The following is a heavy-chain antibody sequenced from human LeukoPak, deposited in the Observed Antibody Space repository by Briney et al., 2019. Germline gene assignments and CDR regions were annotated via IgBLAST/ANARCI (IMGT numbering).Heavy chain of an antibody. D-gene: IGHD1-26*01. CDR2: ISGSGGST. CDR1: GFTFSSYA. CDR3: AKDLVSGSFYGPFGY. V-gene: IGHV3-23*01. J-gene: IGHJ4*02. Sequence: GGSLRLSCAASGFTFSSYAMSWVRQAPGKGLEWVSAISGSGGSTYYADCVKGRLTISRDNSNNTLHLQMNSLRAEDTAIYYCAKDLVSGSFYGPFGYWGQGTPVTVSS.